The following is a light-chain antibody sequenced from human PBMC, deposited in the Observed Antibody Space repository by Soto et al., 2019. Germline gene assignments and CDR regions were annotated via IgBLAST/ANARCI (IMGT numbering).Light chain of an antibody. CDR2: GAS. CDR1: QTIRSNY. V-gene: IGKV3-20*01. Sequence: ETVLTQSPGTLSLSPGERATLSCRASQTIRSNYLAWYRQTPGQAPRLLIYGASNRSTGIADRFSGSGSGTDFTLIISRLEPEDCALYYCPQYGSSPWTFGQGTKVEIK. J-gene: IGKJ1*01. CDR3: PQYGSSPWT.